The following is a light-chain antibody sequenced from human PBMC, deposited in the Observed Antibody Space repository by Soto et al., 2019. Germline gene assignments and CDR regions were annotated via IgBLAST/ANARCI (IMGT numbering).Light chain of an antibody. CDR2: TNN. V-gene: IGLV1-44*01. CDR3: CSSAGTYTFV. CDR1: SSNVGSNF. Sequence: QSVLTQPPSASGTPGQRVTISCSGSSSNVGSNFVYWYQHLPGTAPKLLIYTNNQRPSGVPDRFSGSKSGTSASLAISGLQAEDEADYYCCSSAGTYTFVFASGTKLTVL. J-gene: IGLJ1*01.